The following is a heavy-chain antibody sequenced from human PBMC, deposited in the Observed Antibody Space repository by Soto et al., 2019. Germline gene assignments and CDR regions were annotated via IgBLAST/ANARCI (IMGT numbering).Heavy chain of an antibody. CDR3: TREVSYYDYIWGSYPDY. D-gene: IGHD3-16*02. V-gene: IGHV3-49*03. CDR1: GFTFGDYA. Sequence: GGSLRLSCTASGFTFGDYAMSWFRQAPGKGLEWVGFIRSKAYGGTTEYAASVKGRFTISRDDSKRIAYLQMNSLKTEDTAVYYCTREVSYYDYIWGSYPDYWGQGTLVTVSS. CDR2: IRSKAYGGTT. J-gene: IGHJ4*02.